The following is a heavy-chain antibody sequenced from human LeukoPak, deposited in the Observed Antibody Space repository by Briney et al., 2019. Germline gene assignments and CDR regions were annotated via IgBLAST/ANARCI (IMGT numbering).Heavy chain of an antibody. CDR1: GYSISSGYY. J-gene: IGHJ4*02. D-gene: IGHD2-2*01. Sequence: SETLSLTCSVSGYSISSGYYWGWIRPPPGKGLEWIGNFYHGGSSYYNPSLKSRVTMSGDTSKNQFSLNLRSVTAADTAVYYCARVTTTSWFEGYFDHWGQGSLVTVSS. V-gene: IGHV4-38-2*02. CDR3: ARVTTTSWFEGYFDH. CDR2: FYHGGSS.